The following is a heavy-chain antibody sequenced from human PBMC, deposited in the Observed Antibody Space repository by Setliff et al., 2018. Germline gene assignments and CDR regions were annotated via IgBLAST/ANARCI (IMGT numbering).Heavy chain of an antibody. CDR3: ARGDYNFWSGYYSSYYFDY. D-gene: IGHD3-3*01. J-gene: IGHJ4*02. CDR2: IYTSGST. V-gene: IGHV4-61*09. Sequence: SETPSLTCTVSGGSISSGSYYWSWIRQPAGKGLEWIGHIYTSGSTNYNPSLKSRVTISVDTSKNQFSLKLSSVTAADTAVYYCARGDYNFWSGYYSSYYFDYWGQGTLVTVSS. CDR1: GGSISSGSYY.